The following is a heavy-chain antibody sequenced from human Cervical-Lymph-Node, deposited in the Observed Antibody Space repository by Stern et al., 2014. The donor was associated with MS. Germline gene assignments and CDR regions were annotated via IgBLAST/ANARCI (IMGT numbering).Heavy chain of an antibody. V-gene: IGHV1-2*04. CDR2: LNPNSGGP. CDR1: GYTFTGYY. CDR3: ARGQNWGGYYYYGMDV. D-gene: IGHD7-27*01. Sequence: QVQLVQSGAEVKKPGASVKVSCKASGYTFTGYYMHWVRQAPGQGLEWMGWLNPNSGGPNYAQKFQGWVTMTRDTSISTAYMELSRLRSDDTAVYYCARGQNWGGYYYYGMDVWGQGTTVTVSS. J-gene: IGHJ6*02.